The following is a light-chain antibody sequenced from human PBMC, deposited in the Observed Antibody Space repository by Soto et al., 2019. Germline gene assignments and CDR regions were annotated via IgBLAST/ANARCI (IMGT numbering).Light chain of an antibody. Sequence: QLVLTQPPSASGSPGQSVTISCTGTSSDVGGYNYVSWYQQHPGKAPKLMIYEVSKRPSGVPDRFSDSKSGNTASLTVSGLQAEDEADYYCSSYAGSNNLVFGGGTKLTVL. CDR1: SSDVGGYNY. CDR2: EVS. V-gene: IGLV2-8*01. CDR3: SSYAGSNNLV. J-gene: IGLJ2*01.